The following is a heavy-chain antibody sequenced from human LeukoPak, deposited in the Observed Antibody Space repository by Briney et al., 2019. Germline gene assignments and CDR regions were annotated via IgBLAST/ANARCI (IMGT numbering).Heavy chain of an antibody. CDR3: AREAQYYYDSSGYFHMDV. V-gene: IGHV1-2*02. CDR1: GYTFTGYY. J-gene: IGHJ6*03. D-gene: IGHD3-22*01. CDR2: INPNSGGT. Sequence: ASVKVSCKASGYTFTGYYMHWVRQAPGQGLEWMGWINPNSGGTNYAQKFQGRVTMTRDTSISTAYMELSRLRSDDTAVYYCAREAQYYYDSSGYFHMDVWGKGTTVTISS.